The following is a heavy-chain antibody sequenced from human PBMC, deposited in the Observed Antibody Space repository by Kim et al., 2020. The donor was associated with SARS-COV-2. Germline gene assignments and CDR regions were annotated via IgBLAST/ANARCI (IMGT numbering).Heavy chain of an antibody. CDR3: ARVIEYSSSFTFDY. J-gene: IGHJ4*02. D-gene: IGHD6-6*01. V-gene: IGHV4-4*09. Sequence: PSLKSRVTISVDTSKNQFSLKLSSVTAADTAVYYCARVIEYSSSFTFDYWGQGTLVTVSS.